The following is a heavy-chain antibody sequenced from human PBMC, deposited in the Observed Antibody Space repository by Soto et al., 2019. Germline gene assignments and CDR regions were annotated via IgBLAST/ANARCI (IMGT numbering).Heavy chain of an antibody. CDR3: ATRKTYRVADPYYYYYMDV. V-gene: IGHV3-23*01. CDR1: GFTFSSYA. CDR2: ISGSGGST. D-gene: IGHD3-3*01. Sequence: GGSLRLSCAASGFTFSSYAMSWVRQAPGKGLEWVSAISGSGGSTYYADSVKGRFTISRDNSKNTLYLQMNSLRAEDTAVYYCATRKTYRVADPYYYYYMDVWGKGTTVTVSS. J-gene: IGHJ6*03.